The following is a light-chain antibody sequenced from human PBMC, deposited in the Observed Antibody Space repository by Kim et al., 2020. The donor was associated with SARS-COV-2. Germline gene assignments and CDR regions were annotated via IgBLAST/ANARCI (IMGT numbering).Light chain of an antibody. CDR1: HSVSNT. CDR2: GAS. Sequence: LSPGEVATLSCGASHSVSNTLAWYQQKPGQAPRLLIYGASTRATGSPARFSGSGSGTEFTLTISSLQSEDFAVYYCQQYSNWPYTFGQGTKVDIK. J-gene: IGKJ2*01. V-gene: IGKV3-15*01. CDR3: QQYSNWPYT.